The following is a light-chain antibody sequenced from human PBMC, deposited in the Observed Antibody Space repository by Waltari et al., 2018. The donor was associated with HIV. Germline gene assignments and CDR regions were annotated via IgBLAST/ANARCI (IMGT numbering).Light chain of an antibody. Sequence: EIVMTQSPATLSVFPGERVTVSCRASQTVSSSLAWYQQKPGQAPRRLIYGASTRATGIAARFSGSGSGTEFALTISSLQSEDFAVYYCQQYNDWPLTFGGGTRVEIK. J-gene: IGKJ4*01. V-gene: IGKV3-15*01. CDR3: QQYNDWPLT. CDR1: QTVSSS. CDR2: GAS.